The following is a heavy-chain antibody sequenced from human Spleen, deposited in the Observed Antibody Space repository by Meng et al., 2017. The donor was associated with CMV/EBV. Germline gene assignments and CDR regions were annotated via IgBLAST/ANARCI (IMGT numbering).Heavy chain of an antibody. J-gene: IGHJ4*02. D-gene: IGHD2-15*01. CDR2: IFYSGSA. V-gene: IGHV4-39*07. Sequence: GSLRLSCTVSGGSISGRTYYWGWIRQPPGKGLEWVGNIFYSGSAYYNPSLKSRVTISVDTSKDQFSLKLSSVPAADTAVYYCARDFPYCSGGSCYSDYFDYWGQGTLVTVSS. CDR3: ARDFPYCSGGSCYSDYFDY. CDR1: GGSISGRTYY.